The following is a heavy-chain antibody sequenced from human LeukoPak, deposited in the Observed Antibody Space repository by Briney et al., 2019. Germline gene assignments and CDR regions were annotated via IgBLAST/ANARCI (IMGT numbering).Heavy chain of an antibody. D-gene: IGHD5-18*01. Sequence: ASVKISCKASGFTFTSFYMHWVRQAPGQGLEWMGIINPSGHTTDYAQKFQGRVTMTRDTSISTAYMELSRLRSDDTAVYYCARPRAYSYGQLYYFDYWGQGTLVTVSS. CDR1: GFTFTSFY. CDR3: ARPRAYSYGQLYYFDY. V-gene: IGHV1-46*01. CDR2: INPSGHTT. J-gene: IGHJ4*02.